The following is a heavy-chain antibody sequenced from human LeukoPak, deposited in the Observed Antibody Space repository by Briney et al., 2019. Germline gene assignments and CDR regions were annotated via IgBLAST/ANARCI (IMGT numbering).Heavy chain of an antibody. D-gene: IGHD1-1*01. CDR1: GGSISSGGYY. J-gene: IGHJ5*02. Sequence: PSQTLSLTCTVSGGSISSGGYYWSWIRQPPGKGLEWIGYIYHSGSTYYNPSLKSRVTISVDRSKNQFSLKLSSVTAADTAVYYCARGDINWKGSPRHWFDPWGQGTLVTVSS. CDR3: ARGDINWKGSPRHWFDP. V-gene: IGHV4-30-2*01. CDR2: IYHSGST.